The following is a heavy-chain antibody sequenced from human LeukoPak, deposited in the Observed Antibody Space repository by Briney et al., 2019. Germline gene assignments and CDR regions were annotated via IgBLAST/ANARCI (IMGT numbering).Heavy chain of an antibody. V-gene: IGHV1-2*02. CDR2: INPNSGGT. CDR3: ARVQLPTGWFDP. D-gene: IGHD1-7*01. J-gene: IGHJ5*02. CDR1: GYTFTGYY. Sequence: ASVKVSCKASGYTFTGYYMHWVRQAPGQGLEWMGWINPNSGGTNYAQKFQGRVTMTRDTSISTAYMELSRLRSDDMAVYYCARVQLPTGWFDPWGQGTLVTVSS.